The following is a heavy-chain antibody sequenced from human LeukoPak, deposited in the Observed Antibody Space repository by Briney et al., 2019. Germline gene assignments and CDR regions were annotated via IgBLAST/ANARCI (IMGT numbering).Heavy chain of an antibody. V-gene: IGHV3-48*04. CDR3: ARIETSQGSWGAFDI. CDR1: GFTFSSYN. D-gene: IGHD6-13*01. CDR2: ISSSGSTI. Sequence: GGSLRLSCAASGFTFSSYNMNWVRQAPGKGLEWVSSISSSGSTIYYADSVKGRFTISRDNAKNSLYLQMNSLRAEDTAVYYCARIETSQGSWGAFDIWGQGTMVTVSS. J-gene: IGHJ3*02.